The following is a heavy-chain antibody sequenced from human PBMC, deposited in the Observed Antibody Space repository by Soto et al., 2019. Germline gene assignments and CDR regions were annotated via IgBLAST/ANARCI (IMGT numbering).Heavy chain of an antibody. CDR2: ISGSGGST. CDR3: AKGVTIFGVVVPTAGMDV. CDR1: GFTFSSYA. J-gene: IGHJ6*02. D-gene: IGHD3-3*01. V-gene: IGHV3-23*01. Sequence: PVGSLRLSCAASGFTFSSYAMSWVRQAPGKGLEWVAAISGSGGSTYYADSVKGRFTISRDNSKNTLYLQMNSLRAEDTAVYYCAKGVTIFGVVVPTAGMDVWGQGTTVTVSS.